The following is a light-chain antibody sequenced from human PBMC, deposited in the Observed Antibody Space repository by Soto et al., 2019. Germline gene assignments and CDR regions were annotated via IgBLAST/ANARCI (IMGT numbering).Light chain of an antibody. CDR2: SAS. J-gene: IGKJ5*01. CDR1: QSVTTR. V-gene: IGKV3-11*01. Sequence: IVLTQSPATLSLSPGERVTLSCRASQSVTTRLAWYQHKPSQAPTLLMSSASNRATGLPARFSGSAAATDFPLTITRLPHEVVAHYYRQHDDWSPITFGQGTRLEIK. CDR3: QHDDWSPIT.